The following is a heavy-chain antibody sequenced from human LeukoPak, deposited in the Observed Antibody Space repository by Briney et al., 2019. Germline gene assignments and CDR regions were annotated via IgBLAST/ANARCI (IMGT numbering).Heavy chain of an antibody. CDR3: AKDPYSSPYYGPGY. D-gene: IGHD6-19*01. CDR1: GFTFGSYT. CDR2: ITSGSSYI. J-gene: IGHJ4*02. Sequence: GGSLRLSCVVSGFTFGSYTMNWVRQAPGKGLEWVSSITSGSSYIYYADSVKGRFTISRDNAKNSLYLQMNSLRADDTAVYYCAKDPYSSPYYGPGYLGQGTLVTVSS. V-gene: IGHV3-21*04.